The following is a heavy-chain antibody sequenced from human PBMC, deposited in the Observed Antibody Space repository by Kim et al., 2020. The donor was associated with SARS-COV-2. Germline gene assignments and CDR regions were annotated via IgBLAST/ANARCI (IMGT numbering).Heavy chain of an antibody. J-gene: IGHJ6*03. CDR1: GYSFTSYW. V-gene: IGHV5-51*01. CDR2: IYPGDSDT. Sequence: GESLKISCKGSGYSFTSYWIGWVRQMPGKGLEWMGIIYPGDSDTRYSPSFQGQVTISADKSISTAYLQWSSLKASDTAMYYCARLIFTSTDYYYYYMDVWGKGTTVTVSS. D-gene: IGHD3-9*01. CDR3: ARLIFTSTDYYYYYMDV.